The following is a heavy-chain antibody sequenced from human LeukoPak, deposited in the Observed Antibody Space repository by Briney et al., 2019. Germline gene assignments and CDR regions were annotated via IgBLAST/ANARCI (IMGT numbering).Heavy chain of an antibody. D-gene: IGHD1-14*01. V-gene: IGHV4-59*08. CDR2: IHYSGSS. Sequence: SETLSLTCTVSGASVRNEYWSWIRQPPGKELEWIGYIHYSGSSNYHPSLGSRVTISLDTSKNQFSLKLKSVTAADTGMYHCARYDRGLFFFDNWGQETLVTVSS. J-gene: IGHJ4*02. CDR1: GASVRNEY. CDR3: ARYDRGLFFFDN.